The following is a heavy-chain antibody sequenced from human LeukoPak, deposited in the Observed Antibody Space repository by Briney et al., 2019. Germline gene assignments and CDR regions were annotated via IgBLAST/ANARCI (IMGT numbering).Heavy chain of an antibody. CDR2: INRDGSST. CDR3: ARDRRTVGAIPFDY. CDR1: GFTFSSYW. V-gene: IGHV3-74*01. J-gene: IGHJ4*02. D-gene: IGHD1-26*01. Sequence: PGGSLRLSCAASGFTFSSYWMHWVRQAPGKGLVWVSRINRDGSSTSYADSVKGRFTISRDNAKNTLYLQMNSLRAEDTAVYYCARDRRTVGAIPFDYWGQGTLVTVSS.